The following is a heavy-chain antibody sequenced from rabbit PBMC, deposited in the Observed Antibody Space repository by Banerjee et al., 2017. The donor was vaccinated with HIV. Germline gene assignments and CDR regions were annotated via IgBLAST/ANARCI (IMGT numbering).Heavy chain of an antibody. J-gene: IGHJ4*01. CDR1: GFSFSNKYV. V-gene: IGHV1S45*01. D-gene: IGHD8-1*01. Sequence: QEQLEESGGDLVKPEGSLTLTCTASGFSFSNKYVICWVRQAPGKGLEWIACIDAGSSGKTYYASWAKGRFTISKTSSTTVTVQMTSLTAADTATYFCAGGSYYVGFNLWGPGTLVTVS. CDR3: AGGSYYVGFNL. CDR2: IDAGSSGKT.